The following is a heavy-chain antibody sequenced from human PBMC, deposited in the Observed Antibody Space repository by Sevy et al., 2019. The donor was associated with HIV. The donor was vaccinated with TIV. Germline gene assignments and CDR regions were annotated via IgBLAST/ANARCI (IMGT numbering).Heavy chain of an antibody. J-gene: IGHJ5*02. V-gene: IGHV3-7*01. CDR2: IKQDGSEK. D-gene: IGHD6-13*01. CDR3: ARSVRAAGTFDP. CDR1: GFTFSNYW. Sequence: GGSLRLSCAASGFTFSNYWMSWVRQAPGKGLEWVASIKQDGSEKYYVDSVEGRFTISRDKAKNSLFVQMNSLGAEDTAMYFCARSVRAAGTFDPWGQGTLVTVSS.